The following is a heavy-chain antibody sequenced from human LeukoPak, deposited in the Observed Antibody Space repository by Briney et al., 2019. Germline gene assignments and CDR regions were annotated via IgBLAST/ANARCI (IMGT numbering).Heavy chain of an antibody. J-gene: IGHJ6*02. V-gene: IGHV4-31*03. CDR2: IYYSGST. CDR1: GGSISSGGCY. D-gene: IGHD4-11*01. Sequence: SETLSLTCTVSGGSISSGGCYWSWIRQHPGKGLEWIGYIYYSGSTYYNPSLKSRVTISVDTSKNQFSLKLSSVTAADTAVYYCATMTTVTNYYYYYGMDVWGQGTTVTVSS. CDR3: ATMTTVTNYYYYYGMDV.